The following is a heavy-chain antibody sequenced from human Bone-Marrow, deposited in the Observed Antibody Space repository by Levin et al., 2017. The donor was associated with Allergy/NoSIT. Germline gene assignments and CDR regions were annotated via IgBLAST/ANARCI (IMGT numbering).Heavy chain of an antibody. CDR2: IIPMSGKT. J-gene: IGHJ4*02. CDR1: GDTLNNYP. Sequence: SVKVSCRSSGDTLNNYPVSWVRQAPGQGLEWMGGIIPMSGKTKYAQKFQGRITITADESTNTAYMDLSRLRSEDTAVYYCASQPTTVLTSYLDYWGQGTLVTVSP. CDR3: ASQPTTVLTSYLDY. D-gene: IGHD4-17*01. V-gene: IGHV1-69*13.